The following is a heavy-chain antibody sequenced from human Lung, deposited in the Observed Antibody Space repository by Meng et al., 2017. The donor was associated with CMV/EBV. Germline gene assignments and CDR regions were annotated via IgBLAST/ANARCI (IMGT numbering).Heavy chain of an antibody. V-gene: IGHV1-2*06. CDR2: VNPISDDT. CDR3: EKSSDNGWSS. CDR1: GYSFSGFY. J-gene: IGHJ4*01. Sequence: VQLVQSGAEVKRPGASVKISCQASGYSFSGFYLNCARQAPGHGLEWLGRVNPISDDTHLAQKFEGRITVTRGATINTAFMELTRLRPDDTAVYYCEKSSDNGWSSWGPGTLVTVSS. D-gene: IGHD6-19*01.